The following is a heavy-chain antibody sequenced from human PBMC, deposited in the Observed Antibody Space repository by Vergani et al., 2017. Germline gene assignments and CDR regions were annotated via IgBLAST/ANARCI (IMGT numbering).Heavy chain of an antibody. CDR1: GSTFTSYA. CDR3: ARGEVVVAPSGAFDI. D-gene: IGHD2-15*01. Sequence: QVQLVQSGAEVKKPGASVKVSCKASGSTFTSYAMHWVRQAPGQRLEWMGWINAGNGNTKYSQKFQGRVTITRDTSASTAYMELSSLRSEDTAVYYCARGEVVVAPSGAFDIWGQGTMVTVSS. J-gene: IGHJ3*02. CDR2: INAGNGNT. V-gene: IGHV1-3*01.